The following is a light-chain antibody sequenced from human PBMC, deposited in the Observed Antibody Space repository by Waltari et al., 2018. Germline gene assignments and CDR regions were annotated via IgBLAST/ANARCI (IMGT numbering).Light chain of an antibody. CDR3: QQRSNWPPLT. V-gene: IGKV3-11*01. CDR2: EAS. CDR1: QSVSNF. J-gene: IGKJ4*01. Sequence: EIVLTQSPATLSLSPGERATLSCRASQSVSNFLAWYQQKPGQAPRLLIYEASKSATGIPARFSGSGSGTDFTLTISSLEPEDFAVYYCQQRSNWPPLTFGGGTKVEIK.